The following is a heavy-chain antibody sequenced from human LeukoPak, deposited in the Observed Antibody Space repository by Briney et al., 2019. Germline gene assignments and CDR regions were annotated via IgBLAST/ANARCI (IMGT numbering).Heavy chain of an antibody. Sequence: SQTLSLTCTVSGGSISSDSDYWSWIRQPAGKGLEWIGRIYSGSTDYNPSLRSRLTISVDTSKNQFSLKLSSVTAADTAVYYCARGGVSGTTLYFDYWGQGTLFTVSS. D-gene: IGHD1-1*01. CDR3: ARGGVSGTTLYFDY. V-gene: IGHV4-61*02. CDR1: GGSISSDSDY. CDR2: IYSGST. J-gene: IGHJ4*02.